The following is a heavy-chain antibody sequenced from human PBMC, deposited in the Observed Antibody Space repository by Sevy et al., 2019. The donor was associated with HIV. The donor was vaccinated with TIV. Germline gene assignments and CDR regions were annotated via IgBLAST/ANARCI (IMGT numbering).Heavy chain of an antibody. CDR2: MNPNSGNT. CDR1: GYTFTSYD. CDR3: ARGGYYDFWSGYNYYYYGMDV. D-gene: IGHD3-3*01. J-gene: IGHJ6*02. Sequence: ASLKVSCKASGYTFTSYDINWVRQATGQGLEWMGWMNPNSGNTGYAQKFQGRVTLTMNTSISTAYMERSSLSSEDTAVYYCARGGYYDFWSGYNYYYYGMDVWGQGTTVTVSS. V-gene: IGHV1-8*01.